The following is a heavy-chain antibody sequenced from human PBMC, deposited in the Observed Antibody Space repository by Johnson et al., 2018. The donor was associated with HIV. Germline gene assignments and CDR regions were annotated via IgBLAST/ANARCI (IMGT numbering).Heavy chain of an antibody. Sequence: QVQLVESGGGVVQPGRSLRLSCAASGFTFSTYGMHWVRQAPGKGLEWVAVMWYDGSNKYYADSVKGRFTISRDNSKNTLYLQMNSLRAEDTAVYYCAKDQWSSSWTNDAFDFLGQGTMVTFSS. D-gene: IGHD6-13*01. V-gene: IGHV3-33*06. CDR3: AKDQWSSSWTNDAFDF. CDR1: GFTFSTYG. CDR2: MWYDGSNK. J-gene: IGHJ3*01.